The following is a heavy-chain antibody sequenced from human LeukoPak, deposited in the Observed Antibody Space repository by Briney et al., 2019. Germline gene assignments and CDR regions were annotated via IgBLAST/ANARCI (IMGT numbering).Heavy chain of an antibody. CDR1: GFTFSSYE. CDR3: AGTYYDYVWVSYRPGVFDY. Sequence: GGSLRLSCAASGFTFSSYEMNWVRQAPGKGLEWVSYISSSGSTIYYADSVKGRFTISRDNAKNSLYLQMNSLRAEDTAVYYCAGTYYDYVWVSYRPGVFDYWGQGTLVTVSS. V-gene: IGHV3-48*03. J-gene: IGHJ4*02. D-gene: IGHD3-16*02. CDR2: ISSSGSTI.